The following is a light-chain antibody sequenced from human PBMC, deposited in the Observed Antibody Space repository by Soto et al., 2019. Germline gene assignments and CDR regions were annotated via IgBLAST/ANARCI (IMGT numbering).Light chain of an antibody. V-gene: IGKV1-33*01. CDR1: QNINNY. Sequence: DIQMTHSPSSLSASVVYIVTITCQSSQNINNYLNWYQQKPGRAPKLLIYDASNLEAGVPSRFRGSGSGTDFTFTISRLQPEDIATYYCQQYENLPTFGQGTRLEIK. J-gene: IGKJ5*01. CDR3: QQYENLPT. CDR2: DAS.